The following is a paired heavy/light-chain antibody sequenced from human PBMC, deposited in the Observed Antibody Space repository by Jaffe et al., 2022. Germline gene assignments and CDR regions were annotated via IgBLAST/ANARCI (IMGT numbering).Light chain of an antibody. J-gene: IGKJ2*01. CDR2: WAS. CDR1: QNVLYSSNNKNY. CDR3: QQYYSSPPHT. V-gene: IGKV4-1*01. Sequence: DFVVTQSPDSLAVSLGERATINCKSSQNVLYSSNNKNYLAWYQQRPGQPPKLLIYWASTRESGVPDRFSGSGSETDFTLTISSVQAEDVAVYFCQQYYSSPPHTFGQGTKLEIK.
Heavy chain of an antibody. Sequence: EVQLVESGGGLVQPGGCLRLSCAASEFSFTDYCMGWVRQAPGKGLEWVANIKPDGSAKYSVDSVKGRFTISRDNAQNSLYLELRNLRPEDSAVYYCARTSLLGELSAYRPFDCWGQGTLVAVSS. CDR1: EFSFTDYC. J-gene: IGHJ4*02. V-gene: IGHV3-7*01. D-gene: IGHD3-16*02. CDR3: ARTSLLGELSAYRPFDC. CDR2: IKPDGSAK.